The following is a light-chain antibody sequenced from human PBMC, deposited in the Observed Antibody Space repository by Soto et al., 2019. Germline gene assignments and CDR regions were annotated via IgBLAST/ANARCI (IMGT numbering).Light chain of an antibody. Sequence: QSVLTQPRSVSGSPGQSVTISCTGTSSDVGGYNYVSWYQQHPGKAPKRIIYDVSLRPSGVPDRFSGSKSGNTASLTISGLQAEDEADYYCCSYAGSPWVFGGGTKGTVL. CDR2: DVS. CDR1: SSDVGGYNY. CDR3: CSYAGSPWV. J-gene: IGLJ3*02. V-gene: IGLV2-11*01.